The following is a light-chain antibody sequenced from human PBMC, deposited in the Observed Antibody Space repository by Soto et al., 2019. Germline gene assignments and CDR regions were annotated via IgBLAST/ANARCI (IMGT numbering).Light chain of an antibody. CDR1: SGHSSYA. CDR3: QTWGTGIQV. CDR2: FNSDDSH. V-gene: IGLV4-69*01. Sequence: QPVLTQSPSASASLGASVKLTCTLSSGHSSYAIAWHQQQPEKGPRYSMKFNSDDSHSKGDGIPDRFSGSSSGAERYLTISSLQSEDEADYYCQTWGTGIQVFGGGTKLTVL. J-gene: IGLJ3*02.